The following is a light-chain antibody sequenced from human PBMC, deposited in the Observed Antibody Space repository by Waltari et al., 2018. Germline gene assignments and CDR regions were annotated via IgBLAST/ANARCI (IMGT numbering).Light chain of an antibody. V-gene: IGKV1-39*01. CDR2: YAS. CDR1: QSISNY. J-gene: IGKJ1*01. Sequence: DIRMAQSPSSLSASVGDGVTITCRASQSISNYLHWYQHKPGKAPKLLISYASSLESGVPSRFSGSGSGTDFTLTISSLQPEDFATYYCQQTYLNPPWTFGQGTKVEIK. CDR3: QQTYLNPPWT.